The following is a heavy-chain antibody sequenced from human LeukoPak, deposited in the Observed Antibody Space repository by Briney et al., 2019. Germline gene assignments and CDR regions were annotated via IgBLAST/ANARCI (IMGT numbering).Heavy chain of an antibody. D-gene: IGHD3-10*01. Sequence: GGSLRLSCAASGFTFSSYGMHWVRQAPGKGLEWVAVIWYDGSNKYYADSVKGRFTISRDNSKNTLYLQMNSLRAEDTAVYYCASGTVWFGESEFDYWGQGTLVTVSS. CDR1: GFTFSSYG. CDR3: ASGTVWFGESEFDY. V-gene: IGHV3-33*01. CDR2: IWYDGSNK. J-gene: IGHJ4*02.